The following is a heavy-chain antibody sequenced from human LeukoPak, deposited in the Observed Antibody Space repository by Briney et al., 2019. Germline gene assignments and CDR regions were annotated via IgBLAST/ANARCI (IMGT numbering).Heavy chain of an antibody. CDR2: VNPNSGST. D-gene: IGHD4-23*01. CDR1: GYIFTDYY. J-gene: IGHJ4*02. Sequence: ASVKVSCKAAGYIFTDYYIHWVRQAPGQGLEWMGWVNPNSGSTVYAPKFRGRVSMTTETSSNTAYMDLSSLTSDDTAVYYCARWLPGWELPAPYYFADWGQGTLVTVSS. CDR3: ARWLPGWELPAPYYFAD. V-gene: IGHV1-2*02.